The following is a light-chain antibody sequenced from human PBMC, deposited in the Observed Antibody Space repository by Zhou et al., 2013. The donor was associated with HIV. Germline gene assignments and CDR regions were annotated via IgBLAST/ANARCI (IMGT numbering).Light chain of an antibody. CDR3: QQYYSYSST. Sequence: IQMTQSPSSLSASAGDRVTITCRASQTISNYLNWYQQKPGKAPNLLIYGASTLQTGVPARFSGGGSGTDFTLTINCLQSEDFATYFCQQYYSYSSTFGQGTEVEV. V-gene: IGKV1-6*02. J-gene: IGKJ1*01. CDR1: QTISNY. CDR2: GAS.